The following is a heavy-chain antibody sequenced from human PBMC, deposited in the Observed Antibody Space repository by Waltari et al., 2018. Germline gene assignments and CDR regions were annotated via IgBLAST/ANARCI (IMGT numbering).Heavy chain of an antibody. V-gene: IGHV4-39*07. CDR2: IYYSGST. J-gene: IGHJ4*02. Sequence: QLQLQESGPGLVKPSETLSLTCTVSGGSISSSSSYWGWIRQPPGKGLEWIGSIYYSGSTYYNPSLKSRVTISVDTSKNQFSLKLSSVTAADTAVYYCAPASRTYYYDSSGYFDYWGQGTLVTVSS. CDR1: GGSISSSSSY. CDR3: APASRTYYYDSSGYFDY. D-gene: IGHD3-22*01.